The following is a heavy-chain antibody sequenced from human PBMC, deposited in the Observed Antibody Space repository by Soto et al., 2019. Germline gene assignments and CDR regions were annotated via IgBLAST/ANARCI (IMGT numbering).Heavy chain of an antibody. CDR2: INHSGST. Sequence: PSETLSLTCAVYGGSFSGYYWSWIRQPPGKGLEWIGEINHSGSTNYSPSLKSRVTISVDTSKNQFSLKLSSVTAADTAVYYCARIRQQLVYYYYGMDVWGQGTTVTVSS. V-gene: IGHV4-34*01. D-gene: IGHD6-13*01. J-gene: IGHJ6*02. CDR3: ARIRQQLVYYYYGMDV. CDR1: GGSFSGYY.